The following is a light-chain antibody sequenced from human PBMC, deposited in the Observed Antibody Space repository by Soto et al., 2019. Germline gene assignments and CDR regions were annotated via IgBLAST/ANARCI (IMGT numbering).Light chain of an antibody. V-gene: IGKV1-12*01. J-gene: IGKJ4*01. CDR2: NGS. Sequence: DIQMTQSPSSVSASVGDRVSITCRASQGISNWLAWYQQKPGRAPQLLIYNGSSFQSGVPSRFSGTGSGTNFTITISSLQPEDVATYYCQQANSFPRTFGGGTKVEIK. CDR3: QQANSFPRT. CDR1: QGISNW.